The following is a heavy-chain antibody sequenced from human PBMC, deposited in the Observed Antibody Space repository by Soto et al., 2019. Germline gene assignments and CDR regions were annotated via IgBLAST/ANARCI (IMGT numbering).Heavy chain of an antibody. Sequence: GGSLRLSCAASGFTFSSYAMIWVRQAPGKGLEWVANIKQGGSETYYVDSVKGRFTISRDNAKNSLYLQMNSLRAEDTAVYYCARDHSSGWYGEFDYWGQGTLVTVSS. CDR2: IKQGGSET. J-gene: IGHJ4*02. V-gene: IGHV3-7*03. D-gene: IGHD6-19*01. CDR1: GFTFSSYA. CDR3: ARDHSSGWYGEFDY.